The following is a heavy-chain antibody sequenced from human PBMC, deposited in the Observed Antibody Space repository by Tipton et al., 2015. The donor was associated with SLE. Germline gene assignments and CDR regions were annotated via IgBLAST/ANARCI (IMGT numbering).Heavy chain of an antibody. CDR1: GTPVSRNSYY. D-gene: IGHD2-15*01. Sequence: TLSLTCTVSGTPVSRNSYYWSWIRQPPGKGLEWIGFTYYSGSTSYSPSLKSRVSMSVDTSRKQFSLRLRSVTAADSAVYYCARSTGYCSGGTCYGSYGFDSWGQGILVTVSS. CDR2: TYYSGST. CDR3: ARSTGYCSGGTCYGSYGFDS. V-gene: IGHV4-61*01. J-gene: IGHJ5*01.